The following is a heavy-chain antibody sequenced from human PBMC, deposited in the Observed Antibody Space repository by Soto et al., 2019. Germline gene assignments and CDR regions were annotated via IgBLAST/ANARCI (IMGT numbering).Heavy chain of an antibody. D-gene: IGHD3-22*01. J-gene: IGHJ3*02. V-gene: IGHV1-46*01. CDR2: INPSGGST. Sequence: ASVKVSCKASGYTFTSYYMHWVRQAPGQGLEWMGIINPSGGSTSYAQKFQGRVTMTRDTSTSTVYMELSSLRSEDTAVYYCARDYRSTYYYDRSGYPGAFDIWGQGTMVTVSS. CDR3: ARDYRSTYYYDRSGYPGAFDI. CDR1: GYTFTSYY.